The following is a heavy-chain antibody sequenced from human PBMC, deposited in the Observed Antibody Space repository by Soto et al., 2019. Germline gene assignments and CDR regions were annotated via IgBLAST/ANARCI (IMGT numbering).Heavy chain of an antibody. V-gene: IGHV3-30-3*01. CDR2: ISYDGSNK. Sequence: PGGSLRLSGAASGFTFSSYAMHWVRQAPGKGLEWVAVISYDGSNKYYADSVKGRFTISRDNSKNTLYLQMNSLRAEDTAVYYCARDAMSSSWYYYYGMDVWGQATTVTVSS. D-gene: IGHD6-13*01. CDR1: GFTFSSYA. CDR3: ARDAMSSSWYYYYGMDV. J-gene: IGHJ6*02.